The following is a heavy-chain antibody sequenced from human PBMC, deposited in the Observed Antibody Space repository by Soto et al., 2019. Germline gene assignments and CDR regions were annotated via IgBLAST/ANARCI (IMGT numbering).Heavy chain of an antibody. Sequence: EVQLVESGGGLVQPGGSLRLSCAGSGFTFSNYWMHWVRQAPGKGLEWVSRIDHDGPTDYADSVRGRCTISSDNAENTRYLQMNSLRPEDTAVYYCVRDSHGDYWGQGTLVTVSS. J-gene: IGHJ4*02. CDR1: GFTFSNYW. V-gene: IGHV3-74*01. CDR3: VRDSHGDY. CDR2: IDHDGPT.